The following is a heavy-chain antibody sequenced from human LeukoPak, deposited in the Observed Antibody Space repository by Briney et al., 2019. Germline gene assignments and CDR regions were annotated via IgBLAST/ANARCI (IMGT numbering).Heavy chain of an antibody. Sequence: GGSLRRSCAASGFTFSSYEMNWVRQAPGKGLEWVSYISSSGSTIYYPDSVKGRFTISRDNAKNSLYLQMNSLRAEDTAVYYCARVKGSGWYAVDYWGQGTLVTVSS. V-gene: IGHV3-48*03. CDR2: ISSSGSTI. CDR1: GFTFSSYE. CDR3: ARVKGSGWYAVDY. J-gene: IGHJ4*02. D-gene: IGHD6-19*01.